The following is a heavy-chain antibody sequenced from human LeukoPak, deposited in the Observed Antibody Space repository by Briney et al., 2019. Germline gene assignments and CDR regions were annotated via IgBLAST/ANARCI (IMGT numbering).Heavy chain of an antibody. CDR1: GFTFSSYG. D-gene: IGHD5-24*01. J-gene: IGHJ4*02. CDR2: IWYDGSNK. V-gene: IGHV3-33*01. Sequence: PGGSLRLSCAASGFTFSSYGMHWVRQAPGKGLEWVAVIWYDGSNKYYADSVKGRFTISRDNSKNTLYLQMNSLRAEGTAVYYCARGRGMATTYFDYWGQGTLVTVSS. CDR3: ARGRGMATTYFDY.